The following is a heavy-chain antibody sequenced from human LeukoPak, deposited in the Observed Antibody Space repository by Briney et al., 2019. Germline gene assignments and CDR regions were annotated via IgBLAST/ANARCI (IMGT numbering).Heavy chain of an antibody. CDR2: IYHSGST. V-gene: IGHV4-38-2*02. CDR1: GYSISSGSY. CDR3: ARGWGYSDY. J-gene: IGHJ4*02. D-gene: IGHD2-21*01. Sequence: SETLSLTCTVSGYSISSGSYWGWIRQPPGKGLEWIGSIYHSGSTYYNPSLKSRVTISVDTSKNQLSLKLNSVTAADTAVYYCARGWGYSDYWGQGTLVTASS.